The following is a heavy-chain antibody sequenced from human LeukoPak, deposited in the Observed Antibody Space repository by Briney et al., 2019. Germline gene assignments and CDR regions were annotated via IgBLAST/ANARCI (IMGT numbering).Heavy chain of an antibody. CDR1: GFTFRSYG. CDR2: IRYDGSKQ. V-gene: IGHV3-30*02. D-gene: IGHD6-19*01. Sequence: GGSLRLSCAASGFTFRSYGMHWVRQAPGKGLEWVAFIRYDGSKQYYADSVKGRFTISRDNSKNTLFLQMNSLRGENTAVYYCAKDRRSSGSNAAPGYWGQGTLVTVSS. J-gene: IGHJ4*02. CDR3: AKDRRSSGSNAAPGY.